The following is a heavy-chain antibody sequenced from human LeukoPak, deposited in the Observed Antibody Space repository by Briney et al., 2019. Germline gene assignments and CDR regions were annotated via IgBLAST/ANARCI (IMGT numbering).Heavy chain of an antibody. CDR2: IYTSGST. D-gene: IGHD3-10*01. Sequence: SETLSLTCTVSGGSISSYYWSWIRQPAGKGLEWIGRIYTSGSTNYNPSLKSRVTMTVDTSKNQFSLKLSSVTAADTAVYYCARDDNYYGSGSYHDYWGQGTLVTVSS. CDR3: ARDDNYYGSGSYHDY. J-gene: IGHJ4*02. CDR1: GGSISSYY. V-gene: IGHV4-4*07.